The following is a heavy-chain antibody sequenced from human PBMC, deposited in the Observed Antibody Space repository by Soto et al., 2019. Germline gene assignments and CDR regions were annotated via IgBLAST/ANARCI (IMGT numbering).Heavy chain of an antibody. D-gene: IGHD2-8*01. J-gene: IGHJ4*02. V-gene: IGHV4-30-4*01. Sequence: PSETLSLTCTVSGGSISSGDYYWSWIRQPPGKGLEWIGYIYYSGSTYYNPSLKSRVTISVDTSKNQFSLKLSSVTAADTAVYYCARDPHCTNGVCYSQPVYWGQGTLVTVSS. CDR2: IYYSGST. CDR1: GGSISSGDYY. CDR3: ARDPHCTNGVCYSQPVY.